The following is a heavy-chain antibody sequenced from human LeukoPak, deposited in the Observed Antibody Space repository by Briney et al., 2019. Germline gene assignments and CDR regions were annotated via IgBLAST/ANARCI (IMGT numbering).Heavy chain of an antibody. V-gene: IGHV1-18*01. CDR2: ISSYNGNT. Sequence: ASVKVSCKASGYTFTSYGISWVRQAPGQGLEWMGWISSYNGNTNYAQKLQGRGTMYTDTSTGTAYMELRSLRSDDTAVYYCARRVAVARRDAFDIWGQGTMVTVSS. CDR1: GYTFTSYG. CDR3: ARRVAVARRDAFDI. J-gene: IGHJ3*02. D-gene: IGHD6-19*01.